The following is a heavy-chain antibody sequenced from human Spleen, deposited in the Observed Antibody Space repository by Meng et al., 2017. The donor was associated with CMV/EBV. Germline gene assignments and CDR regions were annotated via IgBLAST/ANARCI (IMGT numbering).Heavy chain of an antibody. J-gene: IGHJ4*02. CDR1: GFSFSSHG. CDR3: AKSVSPTGNYYFDY. CDR2: IWYDGSNK. D-gene: IGHD1-7*01. V-gene: IGHV3-33*06. Sequence: GGSLRLSCAASGFSFSSHGMTCVRQAPGKGLEWVAVIWYDGSNKDYADSVKGRFTISRDNSKNTLYLQMNSLRAEDTAVYYCAKSVSPTGNYYFDYWGQGTLVTVSS.